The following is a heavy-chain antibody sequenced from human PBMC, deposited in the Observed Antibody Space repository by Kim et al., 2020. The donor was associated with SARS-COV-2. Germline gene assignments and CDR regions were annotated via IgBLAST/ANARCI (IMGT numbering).Heavy chain of an antibody. D-gene: IGHD1-7*01. Sequence: LKSRVTISVDTSKNQFSLKLSSVTAADTAVYYCARWSITGTTGRENWFDPWGQGTLVTVSS. J-gene: IGHJ5*02. CDR3: ARWSITGTTGRENWFDP. V-gene: IGHV4-34*01.